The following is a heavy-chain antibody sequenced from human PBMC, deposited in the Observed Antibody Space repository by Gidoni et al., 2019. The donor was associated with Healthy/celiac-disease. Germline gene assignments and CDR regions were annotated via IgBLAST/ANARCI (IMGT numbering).Heavy chain of an antibody. CDR1: GFTFSRAG. D-gene: IGHD2-15*01. CDR3: AKDRRDCSGGSCYSGVFDY. CDR2: IRYDGSNK. V-gene: IGHV3-30*02. Sequence: QVPLVESGGGVVQPGGSLSLSCAASGFTFSRAGMHWVRQAPGKGLEWVAFIRYDGSNKYYADSVKGRFTISRDNSKNTLYLQMNSLRAEDTAVYYCAKDRRDCSGGSCYSGVFDYWGQGTLVTVSS. J-gene: IGHJ4*02.